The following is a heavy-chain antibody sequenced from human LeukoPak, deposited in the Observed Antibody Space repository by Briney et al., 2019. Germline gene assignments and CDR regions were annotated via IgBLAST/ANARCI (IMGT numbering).Heavy chain of an antibody. D-gene: IGHD3-3*01. Sequence: GGSLRLSCAASGFTFSSYSMNWVRQAPGKGLEWVSYISSSSSTIYYADSVKGRFTISRDNAKNSLYLQMNSLRAEDTAVYYCARDPIDFTCTYYYYMDVWGKRTTVTVSS. CDR2: ISSSSSTI. J-gene: IGHJ6*03. V-gene: IGHV3-48*04. CDR3: ARDPIDFTCTYYYYMDV. CDR1: GFTFSSYS.